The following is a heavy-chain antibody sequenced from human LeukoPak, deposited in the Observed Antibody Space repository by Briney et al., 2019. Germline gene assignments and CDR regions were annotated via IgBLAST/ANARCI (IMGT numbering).Heavy chain of an antibody. J-gene: IGHJ4*02. CDR3: AKGDSYDSSGYYYLPYYFDY. CDR2: ISWNSGSI. Sequence: TGGSLRLSCAASGFTFDDYAMHWVRQAPGRGLEWVSGISWNSGSIGYADSVKGRFTISRDNAKNSLYLQMNSLRAEDTALYYCAKGDSYDSSGYYYLPYYFDYWGQGTLVTVSS. CDR1: GFTFDDYA. V-gene: IGHV3-9*01. D-gene: IGHD3-22*01.